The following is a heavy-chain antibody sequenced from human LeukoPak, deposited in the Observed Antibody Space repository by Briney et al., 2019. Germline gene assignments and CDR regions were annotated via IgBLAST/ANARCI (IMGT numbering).Heavy chain of an antibody. Sequence: GGSLRLSCAASGFTVSSNYMSWVRQAPGKGLEWVSVIYSGGGTYYADSVKGRFTISRDNSKNTLYLQMNSLRAEDTAVYYCARDPVAVAGTWTYYFDYWGQGTLATVSS. D-gene: IGHD6-19*01. CDR3: ARDPVAVAGTWTYYFDY. CDR2: IYSGGGT. J-gene: IGHJ4*02. V-gene: IGHV3-66*01. CDR1: GFTVSSNY.